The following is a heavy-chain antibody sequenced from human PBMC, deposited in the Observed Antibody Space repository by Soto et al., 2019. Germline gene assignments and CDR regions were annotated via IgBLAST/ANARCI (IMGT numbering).Heavy chain of an antibody. CDR1: GGSVTSVSYY. Sequence: PAETLSLTCTVSGGSVTSVSYYWGWLRQPPGKGLEWIGLIYSSGSTYYNPSLKSRVTISVDTSKNQFSLKLSSVTAADTAVYYCARGTAAGGYYYYGMDVWGQGTTVTVSS. J-gene: IGHJ6*02. V-gene: IGHV4-39*01. D-gene: IGHD6-25*01. CDR2: IYSSGST. CDR3: ARGTAAGGYYYYGMDV.